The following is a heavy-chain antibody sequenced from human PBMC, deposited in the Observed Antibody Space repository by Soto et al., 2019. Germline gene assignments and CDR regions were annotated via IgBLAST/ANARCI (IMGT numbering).Heavy chain of an antibody. Sequence: SQTLSLTCAISGGSVSSNSAAWNWIRQSPSRGLEWLGRTYYRSKWYNDYAVSVKSRITINPDTSKNQFSLQLNSVTPEDTAVYYCARGQYYEKSIRVGYYYMDVWGKGTTVTVSS. CDR2: TYYRSKWYN. CDR3: ARGQYYEKSIRVGYYYMDV. CDR1: GGSVSSNSAA. V-gene: IGHV6-1*01. D-gene: IGHD3-3*01. J-gene: IGHJ6*03.